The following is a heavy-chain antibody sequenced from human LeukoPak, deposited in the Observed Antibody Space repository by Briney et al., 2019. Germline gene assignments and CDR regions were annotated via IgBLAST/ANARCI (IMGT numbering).Heavy chain of an antibody. CDR3: ARDFYGGNPYWYFDL. Sequence: PSETLSLTCTVSGGSIGSYYWSWIRQPAGKGLEWIGRIYTSGSTNYNPSLKSRVTMSVDTSKNQFSLKLSSVTAADTAVYYCARDFYGGNPYWYFDLWGRGTLVTVSS. CDR2: IYTSGST. CDR1: GGSIGSYY. D-gene: IGHD4-23*01. J-gene: IGHJ2*01. V-gene: IGHV4-4*07.